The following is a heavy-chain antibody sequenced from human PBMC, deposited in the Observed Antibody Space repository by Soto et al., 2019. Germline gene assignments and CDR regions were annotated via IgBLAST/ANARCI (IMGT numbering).Heavy chain of an antibody. Sequence: QVQLQQWGAGLLKPSETLSLTCAVYGGSFSGYYWSWIRQPPGKGLEWIGEINHSGSTNYNPSLKSRVTISVDTSKNQFSLKLSSVTAADTAVYYCARRQVLRWFDPWGQGTLVTVSS. D-gene: IGHD3-3*01. CDR1: GGSFSGYY. CDR3: ARRQVLRWFDP. CDR2: INHSGST. J-gene: IGHJ5*02. V-gene: IGHV4-34*01.